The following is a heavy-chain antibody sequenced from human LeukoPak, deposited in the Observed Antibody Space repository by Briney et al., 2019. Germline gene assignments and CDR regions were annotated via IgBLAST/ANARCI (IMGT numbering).Heavy chain of an antibody. CDR1: GFTFSSYG. CDR3: AKGGPYSNYEHYYMDV. V-gene: IGHV3-30*02. Sequence: GGSLRLSCAASGFTFSSYGMHWVRQAPGKGLEWVAFIRYDGSNKYYADSVKGRFTISRDNSKNTLYLQMNSLRAEDTAVYYCAKGGPYSNYEHYYMDVWGKGTTVTVSS. D-gene: IGHD4-11*01. CDR2: IRYDGSNK. J-gene: IGHJ6*03.